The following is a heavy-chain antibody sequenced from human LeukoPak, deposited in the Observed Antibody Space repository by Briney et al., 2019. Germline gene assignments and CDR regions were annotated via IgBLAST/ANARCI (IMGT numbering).Heavy chain of an antibody. CDR1: GFTFSSYA. D-gene: IGHD3-10*01. Sequence: GGSLRLSCAASGFTFSSYAMHWVRQAPGKGLEYVSAISSNGGSTYYANSVKGRFTISRDNSKNSLYLQMNSLRAEDTAVYYCVREAGLAYDIWGHGTMVTVSS. J-gene: IGHJ3*02. CDR2: ISSNGGST. CDR3: VREAGLAYDI. V-gene: IGHV3-64*01.